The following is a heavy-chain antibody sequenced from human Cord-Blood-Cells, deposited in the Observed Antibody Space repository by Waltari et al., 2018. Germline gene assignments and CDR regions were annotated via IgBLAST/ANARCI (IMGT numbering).Heavy chain of an antibody. J-gene: IGHJ4*02. D-gene: IGHD3-3*01. CDR1: GGTFSSYA. CDR2: IIPILGIA. V-gene: IGHV1-69*09. CDR3: ARATDYDFWSGYYDY. Sequence: QVQLVQSGAEVKKPGSSVKVSCKASGGTFSSYAFSWVRQAPGQGLEWMGRIIPILGIANYAQKFQGRVTITADKSTSTAYMELSSLRSEDTAVYYCARATDYDFWSGYYDYWGQGTLVTVSS.